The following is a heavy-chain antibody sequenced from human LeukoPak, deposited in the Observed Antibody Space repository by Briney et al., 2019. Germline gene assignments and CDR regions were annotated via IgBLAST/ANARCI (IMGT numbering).Heavy chain of an antibody. CDR2: ISAYNGNT. CDR3: AREGPSSSLKN. D-gene: IGHD6-6*01. J-gene: IGHJ4*02. V-gene: IGHV1-18*01. CDR1: GYTFTSYG. Sequence: ASVKVSCKASGYTFTSYGISWVRQAPGQGLEWMGWISAYNGNTNYAQKLQGRVTMTTDTSTNTAYMELRSLTSDDTAVYYCAREGPSSSLKNWGQGSLITVSS.